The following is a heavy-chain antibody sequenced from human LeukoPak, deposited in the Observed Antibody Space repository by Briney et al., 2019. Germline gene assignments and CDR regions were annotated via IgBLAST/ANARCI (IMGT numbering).Heavy chain of an antibody. D-gene: IGHD6-13*01. Sequence: SETLSLTCTVSGASINNYYWSWIRHPPGKGLEWIGCIYDSGSTDYNPSLKSRVTISVDTSKNQFSLKLSSVTAADTAMYYCARTSSSWPWGQGTLVTVSS. CDR1: GASINNYY. V-gene: IGHV4-59*01. CDR2: IYDSGST. J-gene: IGHJ4*02. CDR3: ARTSSSWP.